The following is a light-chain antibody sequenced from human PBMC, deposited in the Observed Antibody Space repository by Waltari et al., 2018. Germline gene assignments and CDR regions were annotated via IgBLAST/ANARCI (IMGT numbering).Light chain of an antibody. CDR1: GSNLGAGYD. V-gene: IGLV1-40*01. Sequence: QSVLTQPPSVSGAPGQRVSISCTGSGSNLGAGYDVHWYQQHPGKAPKLLIYGTSTRPQGVPDRFVGSQSGTSASRAITALQAEDEAEYYCQAYDTSLSVVFGGGTKLTVL. CDR2: GTS. J-gene: IGLJ2*01. CDR3: QAYDTSLSVV.